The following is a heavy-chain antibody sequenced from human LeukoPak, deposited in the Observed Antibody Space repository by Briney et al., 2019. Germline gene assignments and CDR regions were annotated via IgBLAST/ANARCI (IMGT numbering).Heavy chain of an antibody. Sequence: SETLSLTCTVSGGSISSCDYYWSWIRQPPGKGLEWIGYIYYSGSTYYNPSLKSRVTISVDTSKNQFSLKLSSVTAADTAVYYCARAEDIVVVPAAGDAFDIWGQGAMVTVSS. CDR1: GGSISSCDYY. CDR3: ARAEDIVVVPAAGDAFDI. D-gene: IGHD2-2*01. V-gene: IGHV4-30-4*01. J-gene: IGHJ3*02. CDR2: IYYSGST.